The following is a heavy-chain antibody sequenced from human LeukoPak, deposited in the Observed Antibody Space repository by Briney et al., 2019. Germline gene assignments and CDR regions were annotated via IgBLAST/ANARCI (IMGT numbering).Heavy chain of an antibody. CDR3: ARGIAVRYGMDV. CDR1: GFTFNSFS. J-gene: IGHJ6*02. CDR2: ISSSSSYI. V-gene: IGHV3-21*04. D-gene: IGHD6-19*01. Sequence: GGSLRLSCAASGFTFNSFSMNWVRQAPVKGLEWVSSISSSSSYIYYADSVKGRFTISRDNAENSLYLQMNSLRAEDTAVYYCARGIAVRYGMDVWGQGTTVTVSS.